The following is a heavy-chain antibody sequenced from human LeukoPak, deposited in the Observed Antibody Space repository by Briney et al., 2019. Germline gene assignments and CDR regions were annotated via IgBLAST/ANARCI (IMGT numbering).Heavy chain of an antibody. CDR2: IRYDGSNK. Sequence: PGGSLRLSCAASGFTFSTYGMHWVRQAPGKGLEWVAFIRYDGSNKYYADSVKGRFTISRDNAENSLYLQMDSLRVEDTALYYCARAGTAARLGMGFDSWGQGTLVTVSS. D-gene: IGHD6-6*01. CDR1: GFTFSTYG. J-gene: IGHJ4*02. CDR3: ARAGTAARLGMGFDS. V-gene: IGHV3-30*02.